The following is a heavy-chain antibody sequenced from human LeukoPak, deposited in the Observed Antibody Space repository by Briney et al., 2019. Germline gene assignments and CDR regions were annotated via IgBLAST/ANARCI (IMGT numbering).Heavy chain of an antibody. CDR3: ARGERITIFGVVID. J-gene: IGHJ4*02. D-gene: IGHD3-3*01. CDR2: INPNSGGT. Sequence: GASVKVSCKASGYSFNDYYLHWVRQASGQGLEWMAWINPNSGGTNYAQKFQGRVTMTRDTSISTAYMELSRLRSDDTAVYYCARGERITIFGVVIDWGQGTLVTVSS. CDR1: GYSFNDYY. V-gene: IGHV1-2*02.